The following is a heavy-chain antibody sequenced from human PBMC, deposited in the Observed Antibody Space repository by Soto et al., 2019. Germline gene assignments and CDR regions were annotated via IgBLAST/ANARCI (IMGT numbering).Heavy chain of an antibody. V-gene: IGHV6-1*01. CDR2: TYYRSKWYN. D-gene: IGHD4-17*01. CDR3: ARFPDYGRPDWFDP. CDR1: GDSVSGNSAA. Sequence: PSQTLSLTCAISGDSVSGNSAAWNWIRQSPSRGLEWLGRTYYRSKWYNDYAVSVKSRITVTPDTSKNQFSLHLNSVTPEDTAVYYCARFPDYGRPDWFDPWGQGTLVTVSS. J-gene: IGHJ5*02.